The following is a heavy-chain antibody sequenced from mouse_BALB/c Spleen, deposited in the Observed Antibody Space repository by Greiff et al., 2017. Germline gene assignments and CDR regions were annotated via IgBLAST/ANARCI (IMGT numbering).Heavy chain of an antibody. Sequence: VQLQQSGAELVRPGTSVKVSCKASGYAFTNYLIEWVKQRPGQGLEWIGVINPGSGGTNYNEKFKGKATLTADKSSSTAYMQLSSLTSDDSAVYFCARHYGHYYAMDYWGQGTSFTVSS. CDR2: INPGSGGT. V-gene: IGHV1-54*01. J-gene: IGHJ4*01. D-gene: IGHD1-1*01. CDR1: GYAFTNYL. CDR3: ARHYGHYYAMDY.